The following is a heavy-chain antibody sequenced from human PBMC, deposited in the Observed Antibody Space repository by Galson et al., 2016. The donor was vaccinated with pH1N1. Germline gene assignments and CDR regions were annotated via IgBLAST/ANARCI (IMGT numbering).Heavy chain of an antibody. CDR3: ARPDYVDVDLKDWYFNL. V-gene: IGHV4-39*01. D-gene: IGHD3-10*02. CDR1: GDSIGRNSYH. J-gene: IGHJ2*01. Sequence: SETLSLTCTVSGDSIGRNSYHLAWIRQPPGKGLEWIATIYHDANTYTNPSVKGRVTMSVDTSKKQVSLKLSSVTAADTAVYYCARPDYVDVDLKDWYFNLWGRGTLVTVSS. CDR2: IYHDANT.